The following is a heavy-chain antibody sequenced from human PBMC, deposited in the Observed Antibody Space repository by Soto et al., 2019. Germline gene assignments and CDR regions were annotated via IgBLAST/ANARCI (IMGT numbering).Heavy chain of an antibody. V-gene: IGHV3-30-3*01. Sequence: QVPLVESGGGVVQPGRSLRLSCAASGFTFSSYAMHWVRQAPGKGLEWVAVISYDGSNKYYADSVKGRFTISRDNSKNTLYLQMNSLRAEDTAVYYCARDRYSARYNWFDPWGQGTLVTVSS. CDR1: GFTFSSYA. D-gene: IGHD6-6*01. CDR3: ARDRYSARYNWFDP. CDR2: ISYDGSNK. J-gene: IGHJ5*02.